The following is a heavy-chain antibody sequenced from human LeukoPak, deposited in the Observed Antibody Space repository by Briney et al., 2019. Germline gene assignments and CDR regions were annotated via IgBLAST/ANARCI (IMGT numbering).Heavy chain of an antibody. V-gene: IGHV3-23*01. CDR3: AKLDRE. Sequence: GGSLRLSCAASGFIFSSYAMSWVRQAPGKGLEWVSAIGASGGVTYYADSVKGRFTISRDNCKNTLFLQVNNLRAEDTAVYYCAKLDREWGQGTRVTVSS. D-gene: IGHD3-9*01. J-gene: IGHJ4*02. CDR1: GFIFSSYA. CDR2: IGASGGVT.